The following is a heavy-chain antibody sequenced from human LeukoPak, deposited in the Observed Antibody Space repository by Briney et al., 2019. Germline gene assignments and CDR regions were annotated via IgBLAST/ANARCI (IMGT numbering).Heavy chain of an antibody. Sequence: PGGSLRLSCAASGFTFSSYAMSWVRQAPGKGLEWVSAISGSGGSTYYADSVKGRFTISRDNSKNTLCLQMNSLRAEDTAVYYCASDRIFGVVLHDAFDIWGQGTMVTVSS. CDR1: GFTFSSYA. CDR2: ISGSGGST. CDR3: ASDRIFGVVLHDAFDI. V-gene: IGHV3-23*01. D-gene: IGHD3-3*02. J-gene: IGHJ3*02.